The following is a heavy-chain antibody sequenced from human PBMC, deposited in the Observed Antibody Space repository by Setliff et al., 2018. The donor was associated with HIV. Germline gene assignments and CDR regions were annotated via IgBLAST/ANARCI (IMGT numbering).Heavy chain of an antibody. V-gene: IGHV4-61*02. CDR1: GGSINSGGYY. CDR3: ARARYIVIRGDAGMDV. Sequence: SETLSLTCTVSGGSINSGGYYWVWIRQPALKGLEWIGRIYTSGLTNYNPSLKSRVTISVDTSKNQVSLKLSAVTASDTAVYYCARARYIVIRGDAGMDVWGPGTTVTVSS. CDR2: IYTSGLT. J-gene: IGHJ6*02. D-gene: IGHD3-10*01.